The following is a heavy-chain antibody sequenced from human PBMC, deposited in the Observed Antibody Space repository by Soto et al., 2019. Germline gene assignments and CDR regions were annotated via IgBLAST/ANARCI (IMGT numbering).Heavy chain of an antibody. D-gene: IGHD4-17*01. J-gene: IGHJ4*02. CDR3: AREAIHYGDYVLDY. CDR2: IWYDGSNK. CDR1: GFTFSSYG. Sequence: ESGGGVVQPGRSLRLSCAASGFTFSSYGMHWVRQAPGKGLEWVAVIWYDGSNKYYADSVKGRFTISRDNSKNTLYLQMNSLRAEDTAVYYCAREAIHYGDYVLDYWGQGTLVTVSS. V-gene: IGHV3-33*01.